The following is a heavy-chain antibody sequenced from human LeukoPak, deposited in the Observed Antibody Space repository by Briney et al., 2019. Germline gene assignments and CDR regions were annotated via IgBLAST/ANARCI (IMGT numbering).Heavy chain of an antibody. CDR3: ARSGRRGRWFAASYYFDY. CDR1: GYTFTRYG. J-gene: IGHJ4*02. V-gene: IGHV1-18*01. CDR2: ISAYNVNT. Sequence: ASVKVSCKASGYTFTRYGISWVRQSPGQGLEWMGWISAYNVNTNYAQKLQGRVTMTTDTSTSTAYMELRSLRSDDTAVYYCARSGRRGRWFAASYYFDYWGQGTLVTVSS. D-gene: IGHD3-10*01.